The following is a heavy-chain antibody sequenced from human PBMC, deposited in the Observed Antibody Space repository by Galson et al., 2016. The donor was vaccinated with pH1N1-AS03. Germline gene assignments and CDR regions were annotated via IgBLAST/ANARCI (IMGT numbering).Heavy chain of an antibody. CDR1: GYIFTGFH. Sequence: SVKVSCKASGYIFTGFHVHWVRQAPGQGLEWMGWINPNNGVTNYAQKFEAWVTMTGDTSISTAYLELYGLKSDETAVYYCARDPRGPCSSATCATTYYVDMGVWGQGTTVIVSS. V-gene: IGHV1-2*04. J-gene: IGHJ6*02. CDR3: ARDPRGPCSSATCATTYYVDMGV. D-gene: IGHD1-26*01. CDR2: INPNNGVT.